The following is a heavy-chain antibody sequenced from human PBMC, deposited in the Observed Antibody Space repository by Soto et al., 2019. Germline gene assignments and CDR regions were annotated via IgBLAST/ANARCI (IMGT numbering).Heavy chain of an antibody. J-gene: IGHJ6*02. V-gene: IGHV4-31*03. CDR1: GGSISSGGYY. D-gene: IGHD5-18*01. Sequence: SETLSLTCTVSGGSISSGGYYWSWIRQHPGKGLEWIGYIYYSGSTYYNPSLKSRVTISVDTSKNQFSLKLSSVTAADTAVYYCARERGYSYGYYYYYYGMDVWGQGTTVTVS. CDR2: IYYSGST. CDR3: ARERGYSYGYYYYYYGMDV.